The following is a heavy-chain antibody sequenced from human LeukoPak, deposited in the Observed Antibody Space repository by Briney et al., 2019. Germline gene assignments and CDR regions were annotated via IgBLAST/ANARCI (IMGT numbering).Heavy chain of an antibody. Sequence: GGSLRLSCAASGFTFSDSAIHWVRQPSGKGLEWVGRIKGKANSYATAYAASVKGRFTMSRDDSKNTAYLQMNSLKSEDTALYHCTGALWSGSRDYWGQGTLVTVSS. J-gene: IGHJ4*02. CDR1: GFTFSDSA. D-gene: IGHD3-3*01. V-gene: IGHV3-73*01. CDR3: TGALWSGSRDY. CDR2: IKGKANSYAT.